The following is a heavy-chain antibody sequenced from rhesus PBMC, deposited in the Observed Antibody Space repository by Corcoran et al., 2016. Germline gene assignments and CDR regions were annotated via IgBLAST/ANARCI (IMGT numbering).Heavy chain of an antibody. D-gene: IGHD2-15*01. CDR2: ISGSSGST. CDR1: GGSFSGYY. Sequence: QVQLQGSGPGLVKPSETLSLTCAVSGGSFSGYYWGWFPQPPGKGLEWIGYISGSSGSTDYNPSLKSRVTSSTGTSKIQLSLRRSSVTAADTAVYYCARDLSTNFDYWGQGVLVTVSS. CDR3: ARDLSTNFDY. J-gene: IGHJ4*01. V-gene: IGHV4-165*01.